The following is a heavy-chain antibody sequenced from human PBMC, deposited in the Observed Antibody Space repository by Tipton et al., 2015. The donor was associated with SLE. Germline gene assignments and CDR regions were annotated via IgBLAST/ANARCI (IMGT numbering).Heavy chain of an antibody. V-gene: IGHV3-9*03. CDR1: GFTFDDYA. J-gene: IGHJ4*02. Sequence: RSLRLSCAASGFTFDDYAMHWVRQAPGKGLEWVSGISWNSGSIGYADSVKGRFTISRDNAKNSLYLQMNSLRAEDMALYYCAKGNSSSWAGAFDYWGQGTLVTVSS. D-gene: IGHD6-13*01. CDR3: AKGNSSSWAGAFDY. CDR2: ISWNSGSI.